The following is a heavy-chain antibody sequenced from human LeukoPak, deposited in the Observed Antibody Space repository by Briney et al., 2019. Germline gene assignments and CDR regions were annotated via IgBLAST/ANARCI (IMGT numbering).Heavy chain of an antibody. V-gene: IGHV3-7*01. CDR1: GFSFSTSW. J-gene: IGHJ4*02. CDR3: ARDRAYDAFDY. CDR2: INPDESHT. D-gene: IGHD5-12*01. Sequence: GGSLRLSCAASGFSFSTSWMALVRQAPGKGLQWVGNINPDESHTDYIDSVKGRFTMSRDNAENSLFLQVHSLRDEDTAVYYCARDRAYDAFDYWGRGTLVTVSS.